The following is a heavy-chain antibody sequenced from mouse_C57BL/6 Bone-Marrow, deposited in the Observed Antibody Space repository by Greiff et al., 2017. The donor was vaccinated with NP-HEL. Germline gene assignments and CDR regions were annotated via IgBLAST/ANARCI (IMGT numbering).Heavy chain of an antibody. V-gene: IGHV1-80*01. J-gene: IGHJ3*01. CDR2: IYPGDGAT. CDR3: ARGAY. Sequence: VQLQQSGAELVKPGASVKISCKASGYAFSSYWMNWVQQRPGKGLEWIGQIYPGDGATNYNGKFKDKASLTADKSSSTAYMQLSSLTSEDSAVYFCARGAYWGQGTLVTVSA. CDR1: GYAFSSYW.